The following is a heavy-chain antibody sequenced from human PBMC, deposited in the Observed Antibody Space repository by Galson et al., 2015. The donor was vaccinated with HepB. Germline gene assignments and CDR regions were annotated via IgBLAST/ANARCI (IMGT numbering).Heavy chain of an antibody. CDR1: GYTFTGYY. CDR3: ARGGAVAGTFYYYYGMDV. J-gene: IGHJ6*02. CDR2: INPNSGGT. V-gene: IGHV1-2*04. D-gene: IGHD6-19*01. Sequence: SVKVSCKASGYTFTGYYMHWVRQAPGQGLEWMGWINPNSGGTNYAQKFQGWVTMTRDTSISTAYLELSRRRSDDTAVYYCARGGAVAGTFYYYYGMDVWGQGTTVTVSS.